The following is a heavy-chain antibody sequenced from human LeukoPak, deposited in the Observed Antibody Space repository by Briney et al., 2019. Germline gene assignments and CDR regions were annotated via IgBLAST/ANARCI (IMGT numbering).Heavy chain of an antibody. CDR1: GFSLSTSGMC. D-gene: IGHD4-23*01. CDR2: IDWDDDK. Sequence: SAPALVKPTQTLTLTCTFSGFSLSTSGMCVIWIRQPPGKALEWLALIDWDDDKYYSTSLKTRLTISKDTSKNQVVLTMTNMDPVDTATYYCARIRDYGGNPYYFDYWGQGTLVTVSS. V-gene: IGHV2-70*01. J-gene: IGHJ4*02. CDR3: ARIRDYGGNPYYFDY.